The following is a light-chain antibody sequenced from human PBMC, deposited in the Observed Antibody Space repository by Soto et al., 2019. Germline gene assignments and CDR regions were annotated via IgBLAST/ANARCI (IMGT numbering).Light chain of an antibody. CDR1: QSVAKSY. J-gene: IGKJ1*01. Sequence: ETVLTQSPGTVSLSPGESATLSCRASQSVAKSYLAWFQHNPGQAPRLLIHDASSRATGIPDRFSGSGSGTDFTLTVSRLEPEDFAVYYCQQYGTSRQTFGQGTKVEVK. CDR3: QQYGTSRQT. V-gene: IGKV3-20*01. CDR2: DAS.